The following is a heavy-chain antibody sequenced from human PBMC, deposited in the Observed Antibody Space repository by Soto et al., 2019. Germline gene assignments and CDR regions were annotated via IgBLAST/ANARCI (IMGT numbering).Heavy chain of an antibody. CDR3: ARDRVGIAVVGHYYYYGMDV. CDR2: IIPILGTV. CDR1: RCSFITYA. J-gene: IGHJ6*02. Sequence: SEKVSCKASRCSFITYAISWVRQAPGQGLEWMGVIIPILGTVSHAQKFQGRVTITADKFTSTAYMELSSLRSEDTAVYYCARDRVGIAVVGHYYYYGMDVWGQGTTVTVSS. D-gene: IGHD6-13*01. V-gene: IGHV1-69*06.